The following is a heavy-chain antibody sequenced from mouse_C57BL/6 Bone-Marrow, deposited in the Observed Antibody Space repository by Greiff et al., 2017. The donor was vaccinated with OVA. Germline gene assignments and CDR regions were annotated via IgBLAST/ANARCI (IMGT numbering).Heavy chain of an antibody. CDR2: INPSNGGT. CDR1: GYTFPSYW. CDR3: ARGWLDWYFDV. Sequence: QVQLQQPGAELVKPGASVKLSCKASGYTFPSYWMHWVKQRPGQGLEWIGNINPSNGGTNYNEKFKSKATLTVDKSSSTAYMQLSSLTSEDSAVYYCARGWLDWYFDVWGTGTTVTVSS. D-gene: IGHD2-3*01. V-gene: IGHV1-53*01. J-gene: IGHJ1*03.